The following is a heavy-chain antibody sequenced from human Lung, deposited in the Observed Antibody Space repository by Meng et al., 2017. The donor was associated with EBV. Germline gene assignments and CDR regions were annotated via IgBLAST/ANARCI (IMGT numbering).Heavy chain of an antibody. J-gene: IGHJ4*02. CDR1: GDFISSDIW. CDR2: VYHRGDT. CDR3: GRDQGRQLINH. D-gene: IGHD1-1*01. V-gene: IGHV4-4*02. Sequence: LQGSGPGLWKPSGTLSLTCTVSGDFISSDIWWSWVRQPPGKGLEWIGEVYHRGDTNYNPSLRSRVVISVDRSKNQFSLNLSSVTAADTAVYYCGRDQGRQLINHWGQGTLVTVSS.